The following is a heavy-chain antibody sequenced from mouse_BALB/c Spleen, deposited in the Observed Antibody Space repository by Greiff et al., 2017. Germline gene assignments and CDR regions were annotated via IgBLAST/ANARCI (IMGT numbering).Heavy chain of an antibody. CDR3: AFYYRYDVDYAMDY. CDR2: IDPSDSET. J-gene: IGHJ4*01. CDR1: GYSFTSYW. D-gene: IGHD2-14*01. V-gene: IGHV1S126*01. Sequence: VQLQESGPQLVRPGASVKISCKASGYSFTSYWMHWVKQRPGQGLEWIGMIDPSDSETRLNQKFKDKATLTVDKSSSTAYMQLSSPTSEDSAVYYCAFYYRYDVDYAMDYWGQGTSVTVSS.